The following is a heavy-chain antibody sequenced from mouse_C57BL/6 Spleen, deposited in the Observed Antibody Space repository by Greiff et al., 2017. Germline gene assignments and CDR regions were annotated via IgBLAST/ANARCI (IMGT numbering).Heavy chain of an antibody. J-gene: IGHJ2*01. CDR1: GYTFTSYW. V-gene: IGHV14-3*01. CDR3: ASTTVLDY. Sequence: EVQLQQPGAELVKPGASVKVSCKASGYTFTSYWMHWVKQRPGQGLEWIGRIDPANGNTKYAPKFQGKATITADTSSNTAYLQLSSLTSEDTAIYYCASTTVLDYWGQGTTLTVSS. D-gene: IGHD1-1*01. CDR2: IDPANGNT.